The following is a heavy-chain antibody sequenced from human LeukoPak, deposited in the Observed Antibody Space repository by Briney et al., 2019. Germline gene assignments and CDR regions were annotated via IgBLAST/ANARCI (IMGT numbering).Heavy chain of an antibody. J-gene: IGHJ4*02. CDR3: ARDRPYYDSSGYYQPDYFDY. CDR2: INPNSGGT. V-gene: IGHV1-2*02. D-gene: IGHD3-22*01. Sequence: ASVKVSCKASGYTFTNYGITWVRQAPGQGLEWRGWINPNSGGTNYVQKFQGRATMTRDTPISTAYMELSRLRSDDTAVYYCARDRPYYDSSGYYQPDYFDYWGQGTLVTVSS. CDR1: GYTFTNYG.